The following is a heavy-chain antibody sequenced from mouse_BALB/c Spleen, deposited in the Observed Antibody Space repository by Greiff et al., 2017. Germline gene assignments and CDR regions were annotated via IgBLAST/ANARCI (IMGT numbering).Heavy chain of an antibody. V-gene: IGHV7-3*02. J-gene: IGHJ2*01. Sequence: EVMLVESGGGLVQPGGSLRLPCATSGFTFTDYYMSWVRQPPGKALEWLGFIRNKANGYTTEYSASVKGRFTISRDNSQSILYLQMNTLRAEDSATYYCARANWYYFDYWGQGTTLTVSS. CDR1: GFTFTDYY. CDR2: IRNKANGYTT. CDR3: ARANWYYFDY. D-gene: IGHD4-1*01.